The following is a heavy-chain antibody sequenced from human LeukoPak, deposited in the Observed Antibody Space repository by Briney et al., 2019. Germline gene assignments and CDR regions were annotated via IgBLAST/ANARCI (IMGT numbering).Heavy chain of an antibody. D-gene: IGHD2/OR15-2a*01. CDR2: FNPNSGGT. CDR3: ARDASTTRVISASDN. V-gene: IGHV1-2*02. J-gene: IGHJ4*02. Sequence: ASVKVSCKASGYIFTGYYMHWVRQAPGQGLEWMGRFNPNSGGTDYAQMFQGRVTMTRDTSINTAYMELSGLRSDDTAVYYCARDASTTRVISASDNWGQGTLVTVSS. CDR1: GYIFTGYY.